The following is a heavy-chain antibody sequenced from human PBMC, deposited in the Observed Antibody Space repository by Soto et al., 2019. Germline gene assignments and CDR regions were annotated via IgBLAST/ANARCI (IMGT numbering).Heavy chain of an antibody. J-gene: IGHJ6*02. CDR3: ARVYDNYYYGMDV. CDR2: IYYSGST. V-gene: IGHV4-59*01. Sequence: SETLSLTCTVAGGSISSYCWSWIRQPPGKRLEWIGYIYYSGSTNYNPSLKSRVTISVDTSKNQFSLKLSSVTAAVTAVYYCARVYDNYYYGMDVWGQGTTVTVSS. CDR1: GGSISSYC. D-gene: IGHD3-9*01.